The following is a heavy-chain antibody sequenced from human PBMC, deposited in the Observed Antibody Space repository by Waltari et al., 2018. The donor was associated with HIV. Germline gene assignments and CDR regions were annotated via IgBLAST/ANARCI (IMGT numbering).Heavy chain of an antibody. D-gene: IGHD3-22*01. CDR2: IKPDGSET. CDR1: GFTFSSHW. Sequence: EVQLVESGGGLVQPEESLRLSCAASGFTFSSHWLRWVRQAPGKGLEWVANIKPDGSETYYVDSVKGRFTISRDNAKTSLYLQMNSLRAEDTAVYFCAREYFYESSGYYYRSTFDYWGQGTLVTVSS. V-gene: IGHV3-7*01. CDR3: AREYFYESSGYYYRSTFDY. J-gene: IGHJ4*02.